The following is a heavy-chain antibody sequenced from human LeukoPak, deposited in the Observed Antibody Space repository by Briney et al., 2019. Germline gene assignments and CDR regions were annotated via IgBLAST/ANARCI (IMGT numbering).Heavy chain of an antibody. CDR1: GGSISSSSYY. CDR2: IYYSGST. V-gene: IGHV4-39*02. J-gene: IGHJ3*02. D-gene: IGHD3-22*01. CDR3: AREVVGYYDSSGQI. Sequence: PSETLSLTCTVSGGSISSSSYYWGWIRQPPGKGLEWIGSIYYSGSTYYNPSLKSRVTISVDTSKNQFSLKLSSVTAADTAVYYCAREVVGYYDSSGQIWGQGTMVTVSS.